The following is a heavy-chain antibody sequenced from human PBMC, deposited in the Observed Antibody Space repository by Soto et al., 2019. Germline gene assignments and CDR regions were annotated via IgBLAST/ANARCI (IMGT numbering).Heavy chain of an antibody. J-gene: IGHJ4*02. Sequence: EVQLLESGGGLVQPGGSLRLSCAASGFAFSSYAMSWVRQAPGKGLEWVSAISSSGGSTYYADSVKGRFTISRDNSKNTLYLQMNSLRAEDTALYYCAKVIITTITNDYWGQGALVTVSS. D-gene: IGHD3-22*01. CDR3: AKVIITTITNDY. V-gene: IGHV3-23*01. CDR2: ISSSGGST. CDR1: GFAFSSYA.